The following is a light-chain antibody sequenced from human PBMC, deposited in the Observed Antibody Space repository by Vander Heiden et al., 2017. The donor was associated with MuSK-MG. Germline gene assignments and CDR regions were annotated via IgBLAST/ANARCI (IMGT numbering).Light chain of an antibody. V-gene: IGLV3-25*03. Sequence: SYQLPQPPSVSVSPGQTARTTCSGEGLQKENAHWYQQKSGQAPVMVIHKDTERPSGIPERFSGSTSGPAVTLTISEVQAEDEADYYCQSVDTSGTYVIFGGGTKLTVL. CDR3: QSVDTSGTYVI. CDR1: GLQKEN. J-gene: IGLJ2*01. CDR2: KDT.